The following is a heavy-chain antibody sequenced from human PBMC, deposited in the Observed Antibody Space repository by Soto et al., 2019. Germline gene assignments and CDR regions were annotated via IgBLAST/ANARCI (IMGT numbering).Heavy chain of an antibody. CDR1: GFTFSSYA. CDR2: ISGSGGST. CDR3: AKLSSGRTRNDAFDI. Sequence: GGSLRLSCAASGFTFSSYAMSWVRQAPGKGLEWVSAISGSGGSTYYVDSVKGRFTISRDNSKNTLYLQMNSLRAEDTAVYYCAKLSSGRTRNDAFDIWGQGTMVTVSS. D-gene: IGHD2-2*01. J-gene: IGHJ3*02. V-gene: IGHV3-23*01.